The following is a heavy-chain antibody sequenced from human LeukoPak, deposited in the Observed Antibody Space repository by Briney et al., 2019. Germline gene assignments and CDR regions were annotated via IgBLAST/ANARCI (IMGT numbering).Heavy chain of an antibody. Sequence: PGGSLRLSCAASGFTFSSYAMHWVRQAPGKGLEWVAVISYDGSNKYYADSVKGRFTISRDNSKNTLYLQMNSLRAEDTAVYYCARAWELHPHLYYFDYWGQGTLVTVSS. V-gene: IGHV3-30-3*01. J-gene: IGHJ4*02. CDR1: GFTFSSYA. D-gene: IGHD1-26*01. CDR3: ARAWELHPHLYYFDY. CDR2: ISYDGSNK.